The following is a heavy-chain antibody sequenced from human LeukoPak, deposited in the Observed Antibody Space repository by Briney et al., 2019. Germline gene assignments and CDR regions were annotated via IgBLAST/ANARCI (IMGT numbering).Heavy chain of an antibody. J-gene: IGHJ4*02. CDR3: TRGSSGRRDY. CDR2: MNPNSGNT. Sequence: VASVKVSCKASGYTFTSCDINWVRQATGQGLGWIGWMNPNSGNTGYGQSFQGRVTMTRDNSISTAYMELSNLRSEDTAIYYCTRGSSGRRDYWGQGTLVTVSS. D-gene: IGHD6-19*01. V-gene: IGHV1-8*01. CDR1: GYTFTSCD.